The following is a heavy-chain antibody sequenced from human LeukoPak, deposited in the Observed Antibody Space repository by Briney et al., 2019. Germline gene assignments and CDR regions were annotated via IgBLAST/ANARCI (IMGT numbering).Heavy chain of an antibody. CDR2: INPNSGGT. CDR3: ARGAKGGLITMIVVVTTDAEYFQH. Sequence: ASVKVSCKASGYTFTGYYMHWVRQAPGQGLEWMGWINPNSGGTNYAQKFQGRVTMTRDTSISTAYMELSRLRSDDTAVYYCARGAKGGLITMIVVVTTDAEYFQHWGQGTLATVSS. CDR1: GYTFTGYY. V-gene: IGHV1-2*02. D-gene: IGHD3-22*01. J-gene: IGHJ1*01.